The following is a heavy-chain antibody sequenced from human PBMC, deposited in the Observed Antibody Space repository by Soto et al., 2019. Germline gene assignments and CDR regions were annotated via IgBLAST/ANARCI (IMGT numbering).Heavy chain of an antibody. CDR3: ARDLWGYCGTDCYPLDV. V-gene: IGHV4-61*01. J-gene: IGHJ6*02. Sequence: LSLTCTISGGSVSSGSYYWSWIRQPPGKGLEWIGYIYYSGSTNYNPSLKSRVTISVDTSKNQFSLKLSSVTAADTAVYYCARDLWGYCGTDCYPLDVWGQGTTVTVSS. CDR1: GGSVSSGSYY. D-gene: IGHD2-21*02. CDR2: IYYSGST.